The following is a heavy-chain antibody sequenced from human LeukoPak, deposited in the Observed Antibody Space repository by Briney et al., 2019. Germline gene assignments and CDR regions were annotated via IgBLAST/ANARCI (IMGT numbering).Heavy chain of an antibody. CDR1: GGSVSSGSYY. CDR2: INHSGST. Sequence: SETLSLTCTVSGGSVSSGSYYWSWIRQPPGKGLEWIGEINHSGSTNYNPSLKSRVTISVDTSKNQFSLKLSSVTAADTAVYYCARCRPYYDFWSGYYGVYYFDYWGQGTLVTVSS. D-gene: IGHD3-3*01. J-gene: IGHJ4*02. CDR3: ARCRPYYDFWSGYYGVYYFDY. V-gene: IGHV4-39*07.